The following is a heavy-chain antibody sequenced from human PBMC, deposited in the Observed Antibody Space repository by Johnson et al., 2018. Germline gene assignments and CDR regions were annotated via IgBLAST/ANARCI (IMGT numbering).Heavy chain of an antibody. CDR3: AKDLLHCSGAGCYHYDYDMDV. CDR1: GFTFSSYA. D-gene: IGHD2-15*01. V-gene: IGHV3-30*18. J-gene: IGHJ6*04. Sequence: QVQLVQSGGGAVQPGRSLRLSCAASGFTFSSYAMNWVRKAPGKVLEWVAIISYDGSGKNYADSVKGRLSISIDNSKKTLHLQMNSLRAEDTAVYYCAKDLLHCSGAGCYHYDYDMDVWGKGTTVTVSS. CDR2: ISYDGSGK.